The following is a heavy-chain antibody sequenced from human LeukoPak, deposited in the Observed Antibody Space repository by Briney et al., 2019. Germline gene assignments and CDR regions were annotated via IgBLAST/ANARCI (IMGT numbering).Heavy chain of an antibody. D-gene: IGHD6-13*01. J-gene: IGHJ6*03. CDR3: ARWDSRDHYYYMDV. Sequence: PGGSLKLSCAASGFTFSSYAMNWVRQAPGKGLEWVSGISSSSDRMYYADSVKGRFTVSRDNSKNSLYLQMNSLRAEDTAVYYCARWDSRDHYYYMDVWGKGTTVTVSS. CDR2: ISSSSDRM. CDR1: GFTFSSYA. V-gene: IGHV3-23*01.